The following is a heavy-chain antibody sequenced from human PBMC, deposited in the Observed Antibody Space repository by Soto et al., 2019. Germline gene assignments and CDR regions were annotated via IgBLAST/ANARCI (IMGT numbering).Heavy chain of an antibody. CDR3: ASGIRLWLRRINNGYSG. CDR2: SIPMFGTA. J-gene: IGHJ1*01. Sequence: QVQLVQSGAEVKKPESSVKVSCKAPGGTFSTYAISWVRQAPGQGLEWMGGSIPMFGTANYAQRFQDRVTITADESTNTVYMELSSMRSEDTAVYFCASGIRLWLRRINNGYSGCGQGTLVTVSS. CDR1: GGTFSTYA. V-gene: IGHV1-69*12. D-gene: IGHD5-12*01.